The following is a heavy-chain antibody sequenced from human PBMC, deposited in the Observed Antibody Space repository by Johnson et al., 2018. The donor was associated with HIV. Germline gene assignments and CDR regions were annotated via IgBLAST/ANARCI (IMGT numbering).Heavy chain of an antibody. V-gene: IGHV3-11*01. D-gene: IGHD3-16*01. CDR3: AREGGSSGPDAFDI. CDR2: ISSSGSTI. Sequence: QVQLVESGGGLVKPGGSLRLSCVASGFTFSDYYMTWVRQAPGKGLEWVSYISSSGSTIYSADSVKGRFTISRDNSKNTLYLQMNSLRAEDTAVYYCAREGGSSGPDAFDIWGQGTMVTVSS. CDR1: GFTFSDYY. J-gene: IGHJ3*02.